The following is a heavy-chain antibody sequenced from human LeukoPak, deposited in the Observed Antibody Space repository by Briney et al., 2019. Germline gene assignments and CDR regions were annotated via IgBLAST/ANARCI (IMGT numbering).Heavy chain of an antibody. Sequence: SETLSLTCTVSGGSISSSSYYWGWIRQPPGKGLEWIGSIYYSGSTYYNPSLKSRVTISVDTSKNQFSLKLSSVTAADTAVYYCARGSSSSGVGDYWGQGTLVTVSS. CDR3: ARGSSSSGVGDY. D-gene: IGHD6-13*01. J-gene: IGHJ4*02. V-gene: IGHV4-39*07. CDR1: GGSISSSSYY. CDR2: IYYSGST.